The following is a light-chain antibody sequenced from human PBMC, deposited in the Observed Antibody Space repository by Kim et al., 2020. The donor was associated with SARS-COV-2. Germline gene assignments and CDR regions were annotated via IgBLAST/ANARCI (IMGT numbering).Light chain of an antibody. CDR2: GAA. J-gene: IGKJ3*01. V-gene: IGKV3-20*01. Sequence: SLGERATASCRASQSVIDSYLAWYQPRPGQAPRLRIYGAASRATGIPDRFSGSGSGTDFTLTISRLGPEDFAVYYCHHYGSSPHTVGPGTKVDIK. CDR3: HHYGSSPHT. CDR1: QSVIDSY.